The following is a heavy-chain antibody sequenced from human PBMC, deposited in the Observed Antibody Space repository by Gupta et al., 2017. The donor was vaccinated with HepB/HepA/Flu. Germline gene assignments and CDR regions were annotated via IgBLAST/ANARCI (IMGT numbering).Heavy chain of an antibody. CDR3: AKDYCGGDCYSGLQDY. CDR2: ISWNSGSI. CDR1: GFTFDAYA. Sequence: EVQLVESGGGLVQPGRSLRLSCAASGFTFDAYAMHWVRQAPGKGLEWVSGISWNSGSIGYADSVKGRFTISRDNAKNSLYLQMNSLRAEDTALYYCAKDYCGGDCYSGLQDYWGQGTLVTVSS. J-gene: IGHJ4*02. V-gene: IGHV3-9*01. D-gene: IGHD2-21*02.